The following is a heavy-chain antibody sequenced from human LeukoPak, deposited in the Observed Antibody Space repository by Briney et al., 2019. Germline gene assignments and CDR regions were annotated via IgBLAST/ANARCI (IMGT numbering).Heavy chain of an antibody. V-gene: IGHV3-23*01. Sequence: GGSLRLSCAASGFTFSSYEMNWVRQAPGKGLEWVSAISGSGGSTYYADSVKGRFTISRDNSKNTLYLQMNSLRAEDTAVYYCAKDRYYYDSSGYYYLAAFDIWGQGTMVTVSS. CDR3: AKDRYYYDSSGYYYLAAFDI. J-gene: IGHJ3*02. CDR1: GFTFSSYE. CDR2: ISGSGGST. D-gene: IGHD3-22*01.